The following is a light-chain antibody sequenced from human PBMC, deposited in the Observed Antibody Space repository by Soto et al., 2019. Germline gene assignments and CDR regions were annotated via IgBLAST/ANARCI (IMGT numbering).Light chain of an antibody. CDR1: QDINEN. J-gene: IGKJ5*01. CDR3: QQLFDSPIA. Sequence: DIQMTQSPSSLSASVGDRVTITCQASQDINENLIWYQQKPGKAPKLLIYEASDLETGVPSRFSGSGSGTEFSLTITSLQAEDFATYYCQQLFDSPIAFGQGTRLEIK. V-gene: IGKV1-33*01. CDR2: EAS.